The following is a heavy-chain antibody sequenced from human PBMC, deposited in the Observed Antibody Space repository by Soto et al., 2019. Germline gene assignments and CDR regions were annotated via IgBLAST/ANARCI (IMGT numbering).Heavy chain of an antibody. V-gene: IGHV3-66*01. CDR3: ARVSLEAAAGYFEY. CDR1: GFTVSTKY. J-gene: IGHJ4*02. CDR2: IYSGGST. Sequence: GGSLRLSCAASGFTVSTKYMSWVRQAPGKGLEWVSVIYSGGSTFYADSVRGRFTISRDNSKNTVNLQMNSLRAEDTAVYYCARVSLEAAAGYFEYWGQGTLVTVSS. D-gene: IGHD6-13*01.